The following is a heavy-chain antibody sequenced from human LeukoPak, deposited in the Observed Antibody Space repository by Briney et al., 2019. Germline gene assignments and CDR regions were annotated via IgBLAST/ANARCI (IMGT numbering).Heavy chain of an antibody. CDR3: ARERAATSGMDV. J-gene: IGHJ6*02. CDR2: IYSGGST. CDR1: GFTVSSNY. V-gene: IGHV3-66*01. Sequence: PGGSLRLSCAASGFTVSSNYMSWVRQAPGKGLEWVSVIYSGGSTYYADSVKGRFTISRDNSKNTLYLQMNSLRAEDTAVYYCARERAATSGMDVWGQGTTVTVSS. D-gene: IGHD5-12*01.